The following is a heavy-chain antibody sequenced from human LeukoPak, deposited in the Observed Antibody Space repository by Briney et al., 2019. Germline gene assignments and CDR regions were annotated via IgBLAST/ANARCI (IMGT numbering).Heavy chain of an antibody. V-gene: IGHV4-39*01. Sequence: PSETLSLACTVSGGSISSSSYYWGWIRQPPGKGLEWIGSIYYSGSTYYNPSLKSRVTISVDTSKNQFSLKLSSVTAADTAVYYCARRLGDSSGYYFDYWGQGTLVTVSS. CDR2: IYYSGST. J-gene: IGHJ4*02. CDR3: ARRLGDSSGYYFDY. D-gene: IGHD3-22*01. CDR1: GGSISSSSYY.